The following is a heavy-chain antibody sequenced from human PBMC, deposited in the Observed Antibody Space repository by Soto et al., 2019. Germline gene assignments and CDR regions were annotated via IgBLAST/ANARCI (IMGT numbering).Heavy chain of an antibody. CDR1: GYIFTSYG. V-gene: IGHV1-18*01. D-gene: IGHD3-16*01. CDR2: ISAYNGNT. Sequence: ASVKVSCKASGYIFTSYGSSWLRQATGQGLEWMGWISAYNGNTNYAQKLQGRVTMTTDTSTSTAYMELRSLRSDDTAVCYCARADLQGEAANVIWGQGTLVTSPQ. CDR3: ARADLQGEAANVI. J-gene: IGHJ4*02.